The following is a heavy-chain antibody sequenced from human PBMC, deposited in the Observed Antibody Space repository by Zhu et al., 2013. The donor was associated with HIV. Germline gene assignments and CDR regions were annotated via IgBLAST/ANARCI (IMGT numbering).Heavy chain of an antibody. D-gene: IGHD6-19*01. V-gene: IGHV4-61*01. Sequence: VQLQESGPGLVKPSETLSLTCTVSGGSVSSGSSYWSWIRQPPGKGLEWIGYIHYSGTTDHNPSLKSRVTISVDTSKNQVSLKLSSVSAADAAVYYCARAVSGWYVDHWGQGIVVTVSS. CDR3: ARAVSGWYVDH. CDR1: GGSVSSGSSY. J-gene: IGHJ4*02. CDR2: IHYSGTT.